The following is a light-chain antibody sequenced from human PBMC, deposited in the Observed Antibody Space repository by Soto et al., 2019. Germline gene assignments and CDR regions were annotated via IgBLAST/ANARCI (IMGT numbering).Light chain of an antibody. CDR2: GAS. J-gene: IGKJ1*01. CDR3: QQYDTYRT. CDR1: QSISTW. Sequence: DIQMTQSPSTLSASVGDRVTITCRVSQSISTWLAWYQQKPGKVPKLLIYGASSLESGVPSRFSGSGSGTEFTLTISSLQPDDFATYYCQQYDTYRTFGQGTKVDIK. V-gene: IGKV1-5*01.